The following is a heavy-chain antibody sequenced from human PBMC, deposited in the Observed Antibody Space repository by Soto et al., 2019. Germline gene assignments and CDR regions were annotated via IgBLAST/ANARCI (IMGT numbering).Heavy chain of an antibody. V-gene: IGHV3-73*01. CDR3: TRHYDILTGYPYGMDV. Sequence: PVGSLRLSCAASGFTFSGSAMHWVRQASGKGLEWVGRIRSKANSYATAYAASVKGRFTISRDDSKNTAYLQMNSLKTEDTAVYYRTRHYDILTGYPYGMDVWGQGTTVTVSS. D-gene: IGHD3-9*01. CDR2: IRSKANSYAT. CDR1: GFTFSGSA. J-gene: IGHJ6*02.